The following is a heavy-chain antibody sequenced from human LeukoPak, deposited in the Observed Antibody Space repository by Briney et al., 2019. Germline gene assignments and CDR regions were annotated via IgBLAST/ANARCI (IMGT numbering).Heavy chain of an antibody. J-gene: IGHJ5*02. CDR2: IYYSGNT. CDR1: GGSISRSYYY. Sequence: SETLSLTCTVSGGSISRSYYYWGWIRQPPGKGLEWIGTIYYSGNTFYNPSLKSRVTISVDTSINHFSLTLTSLTAADTAVYFCARHEHKALAGDTWGQGTLVTVSS. D-gene: IGHD6-19*01. CDR3: ARHEHKALAGDT. V-gene: IGHV4-39*01.